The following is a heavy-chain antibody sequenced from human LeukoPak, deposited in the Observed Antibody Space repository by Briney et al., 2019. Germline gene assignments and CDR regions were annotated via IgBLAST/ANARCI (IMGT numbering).Heavy chain of an antibody. CDR1: GFTFSSYW. D-gene: IGHD4-17*01. Sequence: GGSLRLSCAASGFTFSSYWMTWVRQAPGKGLEWVANIKHDGSEKYYVGSVKGRFTISRDNSKNTLYLQMNSLRAEDTAVYYCARANDYGDYVGLDYWGQGTLVTVSS. J-gene: IGHJ4*02. CDR3: ARANDYGDYVGLDY. CDR2: IKHDGSEK. V-gene: IGHV3-7*01.